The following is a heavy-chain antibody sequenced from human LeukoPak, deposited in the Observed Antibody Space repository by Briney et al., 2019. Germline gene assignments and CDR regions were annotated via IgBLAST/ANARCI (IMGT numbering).Heavy chain of an antibody. V-gene: IGHV4-59*08. CDR1: GGSISSYH. CDR2: VYHSGST. CDR3: ARQVDRLGFVDS. D-gene: IGHD2-15*01. Sequence: SETLSLTCTISGGSISSYHWSWIRQPPGKGLEWIGCVYHSGSTKYNPSLKSRVTVSADTSKNQFSLKLSSVTAADTAVYFCARQVDRLGFVDSWGQGTLVTVSS. J-gene: IGHJ4*02.